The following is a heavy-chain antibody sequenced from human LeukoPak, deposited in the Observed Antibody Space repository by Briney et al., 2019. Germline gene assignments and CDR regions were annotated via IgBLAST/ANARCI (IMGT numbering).Heavy chain of an antibody. CDR3: AKDGGFGELSPFGYY. V-gene: IGHV3-11*01. CDR1: GFTFSDYY. CDR2: ISSSSSII. Sequence: GGSLRLSCAASGFTFSDYYMSWIRQAPGKGLEWISYISSSSSIIYYADSVKGRFTISRDNARNSLYLQMNSLRAEDTAVYYCAKDGGFGELSPFGYYWGQGTLVTVSS. D-gene: IGHD3-10*01. J-gene: IGHJ4*02.